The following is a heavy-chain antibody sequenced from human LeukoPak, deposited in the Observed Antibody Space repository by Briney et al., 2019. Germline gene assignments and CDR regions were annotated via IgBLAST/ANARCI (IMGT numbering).Heavy chain of an antibody. V-gene: IGHV1-18*01. D-gene: IGHD3-10*01. J-gene: IGHJ4*02. CDR3: ARVSAYYYGSGSYYIYFDY. CDR2: ISAYNGNT. Sequence: GASVKVSCKASGYTFTSYGISWVRQAPGQGLEWMGWISAYNGNTNYAQKLQGRVTMTTDTSTSTAYMELRSLRSDDTAVYYCARVSAYYYGSGSYYIYFDYWGQGTLVTVSS. CDR1: GYTFTSYG.